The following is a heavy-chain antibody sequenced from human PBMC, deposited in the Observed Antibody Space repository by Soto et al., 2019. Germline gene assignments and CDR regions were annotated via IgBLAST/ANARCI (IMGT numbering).Heavy chain of an antibody. J-gene: IGHJ1*01. D-gene: IGHD3-3*01. CDR2: IRSKANSYAT. V-gene: IGHV3-73*01. CDR1: GSTFSGSA. CDR3: TVRAPWSFQH. Sequence: GGSLRLSCAASGSTFSGSAMHWVRQASGKGLEWVGRIRSKANSYATAYAASVKGRFTISRDDSKNTAYLQMNSLKTEDTAVYYCTVRAPWSFQHWGQGTLVTVSS.